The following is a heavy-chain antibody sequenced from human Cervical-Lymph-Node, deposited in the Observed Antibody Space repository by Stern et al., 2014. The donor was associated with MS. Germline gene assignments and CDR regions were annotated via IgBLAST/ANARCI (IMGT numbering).Heavy chain of an antibody. V-gene: IGHV4-31*03. CDR3: ARENRGGGLDS. Sequence: QVQLQESGPGVVKPSQTLSLTCTVSGGSISSRGFYWTLIRQHPGKGLEWMGYIYYSGTTSYNPSLKSRVAISVDTSKSQFSLRLNSVTAADTAVYYCARENRGGGLDSWGQGTLVTVSS. J-gene: IGHJ4*02. CDR1: GGSISSRGFY. D-gene: IGHD3-10*01. CDR2: IYYSGTT.